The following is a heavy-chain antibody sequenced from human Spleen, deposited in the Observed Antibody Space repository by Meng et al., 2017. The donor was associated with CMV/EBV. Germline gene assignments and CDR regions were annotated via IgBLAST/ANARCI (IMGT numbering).Heavy chain of an antibody. CDR1: GGSISSYY. V-gene: IGHV4-59*01. CDR2: IYYSGST. CDR3: ARKRITIFGVVTRAIDY. J-gene: IGHJ4*02. D-gene: IGHD3-3*01. Sequence: SETLSLTCTVSGGSISSYYWSWIRQPPGKGLEWIGYIYYSGSTNYNPSLKSRVIISVDTSKNQFSLKLSSVTAADTAVYYCARKRITIFGVVTRAIDYWGQGTLVTVSS.